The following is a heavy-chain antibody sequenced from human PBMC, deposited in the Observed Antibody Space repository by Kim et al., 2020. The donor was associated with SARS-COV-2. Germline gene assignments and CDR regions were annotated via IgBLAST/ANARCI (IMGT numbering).Heavy chain of an antibody. V-gene: IGHV3-30*03. D-gene: IGHD3-16*01. CDR1: GFTFSSYG. Sequence: GGSLRLSCAASGFTFSSYGMHWVRQAPGKGLEWVAVISYDGSTKYYADSVKGRFTISRDNSKNTLYLQMNSLRAEDTAVYYCATVGDNVTRLKYYYYGIDLWGQGTTVTVS. CDR2: ISYDGSTK. J-gene: IGHJ6*02. CDR3: ATVGDNVTRLKYYYYGIDL.